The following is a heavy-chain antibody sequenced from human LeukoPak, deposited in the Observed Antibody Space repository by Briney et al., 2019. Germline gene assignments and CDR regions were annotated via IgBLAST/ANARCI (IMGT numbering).Heavy chain of an antibody. Sequence: PGGPLRLSCAASGFTFSSYWMSWVRQAPAKGLEWVANIKQDGSEKYYVDSVKGRFTISRDNAKNSLYLQMNSLRIEDTAVYYCALRGYSSSWTALDYWGQGTLVTVSS. CDR2: IKQDGSEK. CDR3: ALRGYSSSWTALDY. J-gene: IGHJ4*02. V-gene: IGHV3-7*01. D-gene: IGHD6-13*01. CDR1: GFTFSSYW.